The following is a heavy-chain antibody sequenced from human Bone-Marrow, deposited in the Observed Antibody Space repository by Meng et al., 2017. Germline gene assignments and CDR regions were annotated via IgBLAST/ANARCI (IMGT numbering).Heavy chain of an antibody. D-gene: IGHD4-17*01. Sequence: SVKVSCKASGGSFNTYAVSWVRQAPGQGLEWMGGIIPVFGTTKYAQNFKGRVTITADEFTSTVYMELSSLRSEDTAVYYCARVEGSHDYGDYVRYYYGMDVWGQGTTVTVSS. CDR3: ARVEGSHDYGDYVRYYYGMDV. V-gene: IGHV1-69*13. J-gene: IGHJ6*02. CDR1: GGSFNTYA. CDR2: IIPVFGTT.